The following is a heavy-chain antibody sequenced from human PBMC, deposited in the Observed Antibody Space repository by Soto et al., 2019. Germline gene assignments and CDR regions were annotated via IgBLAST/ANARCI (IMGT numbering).Heavy chain of an antibody. V-gene: IGHV1-69*13. J-gene: IGHJ4*02. CDR3: ARGWSYDILTGYSY. CDR1: GGTFNSYA. D-gene: IGHD3-9*01. Sequence: SVKVSCKASGGTFNSYAISWVRQAPGQGLEWMGGIIPIFGTANYAQKFQGRVTITADESTSTAYMELSSLRSEDTAVYYCARGWSYDILTGYSYWGQGTLVTVSS. CDR2: IIPIFGTA.